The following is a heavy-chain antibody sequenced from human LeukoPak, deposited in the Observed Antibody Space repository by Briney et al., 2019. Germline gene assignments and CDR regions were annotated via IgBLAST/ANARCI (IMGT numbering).Heavy chain of an antibody. V-gene: IGHV4-4*02. CDR2: MYLSGTT. J-gene: IGHJ4*02. D-gene: IGHD3-22*01. CDR3: AGLVGRYSSGLYYYYFDY. CDR1: GDSINSLDL. Sequence: SETLSLTCTVPGDSINSLDLWSWVRQPPGKGLEWIGEMYLSGTTHSNPSVKSRVTISIDKSKNQFFLNLSSVTAADTAVYYCAGLVGRYSSGLYYYYFDYWGQGTLVTVSS.